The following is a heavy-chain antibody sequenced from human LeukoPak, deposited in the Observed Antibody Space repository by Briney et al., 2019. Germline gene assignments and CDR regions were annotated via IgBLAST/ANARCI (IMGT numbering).Heavy chain of an antibody. Sequence: GGSLRLSCAASGFTFSSYGMHWVRQAPGKGLEWVAVIWYDGSNKYYADSVKGRFTISRDNSKNTLYLQMNSLRAEDTAVYYCARSGGLYGSGSYYKGGPFDYWGQGTLVTVSS. CDR3: ARSGGLYGSGSYYKGGPFDY. J-gene: IGHJ4*02. D-gene: IGHD3-10*01. CDR1: GFTFSSYG. V-gene: IGHV3-30*19. CDR2: IWYDGSNK.